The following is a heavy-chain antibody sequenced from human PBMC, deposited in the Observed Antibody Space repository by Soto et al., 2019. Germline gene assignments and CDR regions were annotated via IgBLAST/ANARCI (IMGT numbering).Heavy chain of an antibody. J-gene: IGHJ6*02. D-gene: IGHD2-8*02. CDR3: AKERADIVLTPHAPSGMDV. CDR1: GFNLRSGG. V-gene: IGHV3-30*18. CDR2: SSYDGDHA. Sequence: QVHLVESGGGVVQPGRSLRLSCGASGFNLRSGGMHWVRQVPAKGLEWVATSSYDGDHAWYADSVMGRFTISRDNSENMVYLQMDSLKSEDTAVYYCAKERADIVLTPHAPSGMDVWGQVTAVIVSS.